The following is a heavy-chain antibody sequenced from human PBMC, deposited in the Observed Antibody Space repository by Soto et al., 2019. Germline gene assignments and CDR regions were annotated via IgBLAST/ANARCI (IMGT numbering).Heavy chain of an antibody. D-gene: IGHD4-4*01. CDR3: ARSVDGDSNYGCEP. CDR1: GYTFTSYG. J-gene: IGHJ5*02. Sequence: QVQLVQSGAEVKKPGASVKVSCKASGYTFTSYGISWVRQAPGQALDWMGWISAYNGNTIYAQKLQGRVTMTTDTTTSTAYMELRSLRSDDTAVYYCARSVDGDSNYGCEPRGQGTLVTVSP. CDR2: ISAYNGNT. V-gene: IGHV1-18*01.